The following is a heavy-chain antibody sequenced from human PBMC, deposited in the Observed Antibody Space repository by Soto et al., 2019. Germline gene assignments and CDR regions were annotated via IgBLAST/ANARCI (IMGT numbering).Heavy chain of an antibody. D-gene: IGHD2-21*01. CDR1: GFTFSSYA. CDR2: ISASGSGT. V-gene: IGHV3-23*01. J-gene: IGHJ6*03. Sequence: EAQLLESGGGLVQPGGSLRLSCAASGFTFSSYAMSWVRQAPGKGLEWVSGISASGSGTYYADSVKGRFTISRDNSKSTLYVQMNALRAEDTATYYCAKGYAYSYYSYYYIDVWGRGTTVTVS. CDR3: AKGYAYSYYSYYYIDV.